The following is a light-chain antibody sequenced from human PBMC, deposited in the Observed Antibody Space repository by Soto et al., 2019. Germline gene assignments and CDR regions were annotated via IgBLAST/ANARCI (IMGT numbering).Light chain of an antibody. V-gene: IGKV3D-20*01. Sequence: IVLTQSPFTRSSSPVGLATLSCRHSQSVSSSYLAWHQQKPGMAPRLLIYDASTRATGIPDRFSGSGSGTDFTLTISRLEPEDFAVYYCQHYYTSYTTFGQGTKVDIK. CDR3: QHYYTSYTT. CDR1: QSVSSSY. CDR2: DAS. J-gene: IGKJ1*01.